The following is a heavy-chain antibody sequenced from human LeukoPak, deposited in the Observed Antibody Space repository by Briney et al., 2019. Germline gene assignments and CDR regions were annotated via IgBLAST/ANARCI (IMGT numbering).Heavy chain of an antibody. CDR2: MNPNSGNT. J-gene: IGHJ4*02. CDR3: ARGRPYDSSGYYLADY. CDR1: GYTFTSYD. D-gene: IGHD3-22*01. Sequence: ASVKVSCKASGYTFTSYDINWVRQATGQGLEWVGWMNPNSGNTGYAQKFQGRVTMTRNTSISTAYMELSSLRSEDTAVYYCARGRPYDSSGYYLADYWGQGTLVTVSS. V-gene: IGHV1-8*01.